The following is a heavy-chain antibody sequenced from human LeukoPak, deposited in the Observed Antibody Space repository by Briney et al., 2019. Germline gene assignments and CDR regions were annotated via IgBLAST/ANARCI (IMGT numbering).Heavy chain of an antibody. V-gene: IGHV1-69*04. D-gene: IGHD3-9*01. CDR1: GGTFSSYA. Sequence: ASVKVSCKASGGTFSSYAITWVRQAPGQGLEWMGRIIPIVGRANYAQKFQGRVTITADKSTSTAYMELTSLRSEDTAVYYCAGILTGSVNRFDPWGQGTLVTVSS. CDR3: AGILTGSVNRFDP. J-gene: IGHJ5*02. CDR2: IIPIVGRA.